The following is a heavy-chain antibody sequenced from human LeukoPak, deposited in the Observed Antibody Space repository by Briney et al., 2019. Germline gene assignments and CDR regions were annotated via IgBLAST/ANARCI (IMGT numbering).Heavy chain of an antibody. CDR2: IIPIFGTA. CDR1: GGTFSSYA. J-gene: IGHJ4*02. V-gene: IGHV1-69*05. Sequence: ASVKVSCKASGGTFSSYAISWVRQAPGQGLEWMGRIIPIFGTANYAQKFQGRATITTDESTSTAYMELSSLRSEDTAVYYCARDRGSGSYSQFDYWGQGTLVTVSS. D-gene: IGHD3-10*01. CDR3: ARDRGSGSYSQFDY.